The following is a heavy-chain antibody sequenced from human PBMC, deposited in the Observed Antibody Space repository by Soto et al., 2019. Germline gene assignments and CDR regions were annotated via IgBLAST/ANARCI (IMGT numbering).Heavy chain of an antibody. D-gene: IGHD7-27*01. CDR3: ARSHRDNWGSPDYFDY. V-gene: IGHV4-31*03. CDR2: IYYNGDT. Sequence: PSETLSLTCTVSGGSISSVGYYWSWIRQHPGKGLEWIGYIYYNGDTYYNPSLKSRVSISIDTSKNQFSLRLTSVTAADTAVYYCARSHRDNWGSPDYFDYWGQGTLVTVSS. J-gene: IGHJ4*02. CDR1: GGSISSVGYY.